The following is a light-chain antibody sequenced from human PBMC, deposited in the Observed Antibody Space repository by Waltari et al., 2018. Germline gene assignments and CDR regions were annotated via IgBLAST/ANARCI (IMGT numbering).Light chain of an antibody. V-gene: IGKV3-11*01. CDR1: QSISSN. Sequence: EVVLTQSPATLSLSPGERAILSCRASQSISSNLEWYQQKPGQAPRLLIYGASNRATGIPARFSGSGSGTDFTLTISSLEPEDFAVYYCQQRSGGPTFGQGTKVEIK. J-gene: IGKJ1*01. CDR3: QQRSGGPT. CDR2: GAS.